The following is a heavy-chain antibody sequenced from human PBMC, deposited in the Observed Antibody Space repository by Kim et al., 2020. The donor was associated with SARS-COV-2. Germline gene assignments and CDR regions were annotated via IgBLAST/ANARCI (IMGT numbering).Heavy chain of an antibody. CDR3: IKGGWVWILDH. Sequence: GGSLRLSCTTSGFTFTGYAMSWVRQAPGKGLEWVSSIDGSDGTTYYVDSVEGRFTISRDNSKNTLYLQMNTLRADDTAIYYCIKGGWVWILDHWGQGTRV. CDR2: IDGSDGTT. V-gene: IGHV3-23*01. D-gene: IGHD2-2*03. J-gene: IGHJ4*02. CDR1: GFTFTGYA.